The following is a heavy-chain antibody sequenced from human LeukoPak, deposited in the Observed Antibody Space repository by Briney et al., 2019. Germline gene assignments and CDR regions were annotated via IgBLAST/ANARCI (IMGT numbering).Heavy chain of an antibody. J-gene: IGHJ6*02. CDR1: GGSISSYY. Sequence: PSETLSLTCTVSGGSISSYYWSWIRQPPGKGLEWIGYIYYSGSTYYNPSLKSRVTISVDTSKNQFSLKLSSVTAADTAVYYCSSDLYSSSWLPGNYFFGMDVWGQGTTVTVSS. CDR2: IYYSGST. CDR3: SSDLYSSSWLPGNYFFGMDV. V-gene: IGHV4-59*12. D-gene: IGHD6-13*01.